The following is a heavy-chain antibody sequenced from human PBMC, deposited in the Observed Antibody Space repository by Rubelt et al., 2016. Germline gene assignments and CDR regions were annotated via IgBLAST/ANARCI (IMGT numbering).Heavy chain of an antibody. CDR3: ARAPGLYSSSWYDY. Sequence: GGGLVQPGGSLRLSCAASGFTFSSYAMSWIRQAPGKGLEWVSYISSSSSYTNYADSVKGRFTISRDNAKNSLYLQMNSLRAEDTAVYYCARAPGLYSSSWYDYWGQGTLVTVSS. D-gene: IGHD6-13*01. CDR1: GFTFSSYA. J-gene: IGHJ4*02. V-gene: IGHV3-11*05. CDR2: ISSSSSYT.